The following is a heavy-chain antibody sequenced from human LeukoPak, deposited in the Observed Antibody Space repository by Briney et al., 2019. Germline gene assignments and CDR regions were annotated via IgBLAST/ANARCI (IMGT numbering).Heavy chain of an antibody. CDR1: GGSISSYY. CDR2: IYYSGST. D-gene: IGHD1-26*01. CDR3: ARAEGGGYQYWYFDL. V-gene: IGHV4-59*01. J-gene: IGHJ2*01. Sequence: SGTLSLACTASGGSISSYYWSWIRQPPGKGLERIRYIYYSGSTDYNPSLKSRVTISVDTSKNQFSLKLSSVTAADTAVYYCARAEGGGYQYWYFDLWGRGTLVTVSS.